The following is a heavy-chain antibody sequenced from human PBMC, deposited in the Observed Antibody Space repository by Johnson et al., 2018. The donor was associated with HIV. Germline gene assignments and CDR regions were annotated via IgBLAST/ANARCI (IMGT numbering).Heavy chain of an antibody. J-gene: IGHJ3*01. Sequence: VQLVESGGGVVRPGGSLRLSCAASGLTFSNAWMSWVRQAPGKGLEWVGRIKSKTDGGTTDYAAPVKGRFTISRADSKSTMYVQMNSLKAEDTAVYCCATDQVGRSYGGKYQSWGQGTMVTVSS. CDR2: IKSKTDGGTT. V-gene: IGHV3-15*01. D-gene: IGHD3-16*01. CDR3: ATDQVGRSYGGKYQS. CDR1: GLTFSNAW.